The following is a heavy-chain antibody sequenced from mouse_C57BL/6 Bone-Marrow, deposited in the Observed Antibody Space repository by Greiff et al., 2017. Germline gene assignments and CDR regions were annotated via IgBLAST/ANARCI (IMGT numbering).Heavy chain of an antibody. Sequence: QVQLQQSGAELVRPGASVKLSCKASGYTFTSYGISLVKQRTGPGLEWSGEIYPRSGNTYYNEKFKGKATLTADKSSSTSYMQLRSLTSEASAVYFCARYRYYGSSDYWGQGTTLTVSA. CDR2: IYPRSGNT. V-gene: IGHV1-81*01. J-gene: IGHJ2*01. CDR3: ARYRYYGSSDY. CDR1: GYTFTSYG. D-gene: IGHD1-1*01.